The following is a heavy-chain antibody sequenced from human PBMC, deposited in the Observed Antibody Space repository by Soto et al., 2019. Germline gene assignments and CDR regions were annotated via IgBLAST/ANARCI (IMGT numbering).Heavy chain of an antibody. V-gene: IGHV3-48*03. Sequence: EVQLVESGGGLVQPGGSLRLSCAASGFTFSSYEMNWVRQAPGKGLEWISYISSSGSTTYYADSVKGRFTISRDNAKNSLYLQMNSLRAEDTAVYYCARGVLYYNVRSGFDYWGQGTLVTVSS. CDR2: ISSSGSTT. J-gene: IGHJ4*02. D-gene: IGHD3-22*01. CDR3: ARGVLYYNVRSGFDY. CDR1: GFTFSSYE.